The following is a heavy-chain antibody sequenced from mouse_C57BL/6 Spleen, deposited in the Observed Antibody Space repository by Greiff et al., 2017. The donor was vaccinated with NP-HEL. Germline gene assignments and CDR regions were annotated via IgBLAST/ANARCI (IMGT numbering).Heavy chain of an antibody. CDR2: INPNNGGT. CDR3: ARWGYDYDGAWFAY. J-gene: IGHJ3*01. CDR1: GYTFTDYN. D-gene: IGHD2-4*01. V-gene: IGHV1-22*01. Sequence: EVQLQQSGPELVKPGASVKMSCKASGYTFTDYNMHWVKQSHGKSLEWIGYINPNNGGTSYNQKFKGKATLTVNKSSSTAYMELRSLTSEDSAVYYCARWGYDYDGAWFAYWGQGTLVTVSA.